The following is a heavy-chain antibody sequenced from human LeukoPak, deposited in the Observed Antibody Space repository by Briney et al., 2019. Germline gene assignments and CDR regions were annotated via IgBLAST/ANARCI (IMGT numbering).Heavy chain of an antibody. J-gene: IGHJ4*02. CDR2: IKSKTDGGTT. V-gene: IGHV3-15*01. CDR3: TTNIRI. CDR1: GFTFSNAW. D-gene: IGHD3-16*01. Sequence: GGSLRLSCAASGFTFSNAWMSWVRQAPGKGLEWVSRIKSKTDGGTTDYAAPVKGRFTISRDDSKNTLYLQMNSLKTEDTAVYYCTTNIRIWGQGTLVTVSS.